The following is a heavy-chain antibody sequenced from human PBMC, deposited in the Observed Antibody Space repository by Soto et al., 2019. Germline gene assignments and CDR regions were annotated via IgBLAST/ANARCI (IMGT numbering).Heavy chain of an antibody. CDR1: GGTFSSYA. D-gene: IGHD3-22*01. Sequence: QVQLVQSGAEVKKPGSSVKVSCKASGGTFSSYAISWVRQAPGQGLEWMGGIIPIFGTANYAQKFQGRVTITADEATSTAYMELSSLRSEDTAVYYCARDRSRSSYYYDSSGYGSAFDIWGQGTMVTVSS. V-gene: IGHV1-69*01. CDR3: ARDRSRSSYYYDSSGYGSAFDI. J-gene: IGHJ3*02. CDR2: IIPIFGTA.